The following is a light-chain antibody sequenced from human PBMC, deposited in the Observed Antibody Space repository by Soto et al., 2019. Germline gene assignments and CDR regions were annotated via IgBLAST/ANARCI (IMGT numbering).Light chain of an antibody. J-gene: IGLJ1*01. CDR2: DVS. CDR1: SSDVGGSNY. CDR3: GSYSSSSTLYV. Sequence: QSALTQPASVSGSPGQSITISCTGTSSDVGGSNYVSWYQQNPGKAPKLMIYDVSNRPSGVSNRFSGSKSGNTASLTISGLQAEDEADYYCGSYSSSSTLYVFGTGTKLTFL. V-gene: IGLV2-14*03.